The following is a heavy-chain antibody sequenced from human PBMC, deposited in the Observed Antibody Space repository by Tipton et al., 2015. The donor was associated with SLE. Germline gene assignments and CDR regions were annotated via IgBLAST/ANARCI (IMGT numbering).Heavy chain of an antibody. V-gene: IGHV4-31*03. D-gene: IGHD3-16*01. Sequence: TLSLTCTVSGGSLNRAGYFWNWIRQRPGTGLEWIGSISYNGDANHNPSLRRRLTLSIDISENHFSLSLTSLTAADSALYFCARDPGERTFDMWGQGTMVTVSS. CDR1: GGSLNRAGYF. CDR2: ISYNGDA. J-gene: IGHJ3*02. CDR3: ARDPGERTFDM.